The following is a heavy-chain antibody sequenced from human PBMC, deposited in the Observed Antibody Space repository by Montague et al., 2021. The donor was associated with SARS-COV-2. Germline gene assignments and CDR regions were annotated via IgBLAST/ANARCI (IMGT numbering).Heavy chain of an antibody. V-gene: IGHV4-59*01. J-gene: IGHJ3*02. CDR3: ARGGATYYYDTSGYVNAFDT. Sequence: SETLSLTCTVSGDSISTYYWSWIRQPPGKGLEWIGYIYYNGYTNYNPSLKSRVTISVDTSKNQFSLRLSSVTAADTAVYFCARGGATYYYDTSGYVNAFDTWGQGTMVTVSS. CDR1: GDSISTYY. CDR2: IYYNGYT. D-gene: IGHD3-22*01.